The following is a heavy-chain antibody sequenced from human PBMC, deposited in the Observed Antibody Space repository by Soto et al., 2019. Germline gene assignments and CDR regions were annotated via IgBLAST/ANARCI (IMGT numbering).Heavy chain of an antibody. CDR1: GGSISSSNW. J-gene: IGHJ5*02. CDR2: IYHSGGT. V-gene: IGHV4-4*02. Sequence: SETLSLTCAVSGGSISSSNWWSWVRQPPGKGLEWIGEIYHSGGTNYNPSLKSRVTISVDKSKNQFSPKLSSVTAADTAVYYCAGTRGVTTLFDPWGQGTLVTVSS. D-gene: IGHD4-17*01. CDR3: AGTRGVTTLFDP.